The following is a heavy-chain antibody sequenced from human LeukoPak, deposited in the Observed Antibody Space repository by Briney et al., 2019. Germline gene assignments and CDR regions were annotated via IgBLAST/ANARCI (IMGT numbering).Heavy chain of an antibody. Sequence: SGTLSLTCAVSGGSISSSNWWSWVRQPPGKGLEWIGEIYHSGSTNYNPSLKSRVTISVDTSKNQFSLRLSSVTAADTAVYYCARVEEGYGSGRRENYYYYYMDVWGKGTTVTISS. CDR2: IYHSGST. V-gene: IGHV4-4*02. CDR1: GGSISSSNW. CDR3: ARVEEGYGSGRRENYYYYYMDV. D-gene: IGHD3-10*01. J-gene: IGHJ6*03.